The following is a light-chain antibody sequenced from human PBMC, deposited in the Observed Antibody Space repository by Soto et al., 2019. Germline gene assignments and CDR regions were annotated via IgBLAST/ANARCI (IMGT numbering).Light chain of an antibody. CDR1: QSFRGL. V-gene: IGKV3-11*01. Sequence: VLTQSPVTLSLFPGERATLSCRASQSFRGLLAWYQQKPGQAPRLLIYDAYNRATGIPPRFSGSGSGTKFTLTIASLQPDDFATYYCQQYNSYSEAFGQGTKVDIK. CDR2: DAY. CDR3: QQYNSYSEA. J-gene: IGKJ1*01.